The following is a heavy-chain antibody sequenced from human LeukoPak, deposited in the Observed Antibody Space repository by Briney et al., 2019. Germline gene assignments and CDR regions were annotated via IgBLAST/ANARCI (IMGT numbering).Heavy chain of an antibody. CDR3: AGDHDSSGYYPYYFDY. CDR2: INAGNGNT. D-gene: IGHD3-22*01. J-gene: IGHJ4*02. Sequence: ASVKVSCKASGYTFTSYAMHWVRQAPGQRLEWMGWINAGNGNTKYSQKFQGRVTITRDTSASTAYMELSSLRSEDTAVYYCAGDHDSSGYYPYYFDYWGQGTLVTVSS. V-gene: IGHV1-3*01. CDR1: GYTFTSYA.